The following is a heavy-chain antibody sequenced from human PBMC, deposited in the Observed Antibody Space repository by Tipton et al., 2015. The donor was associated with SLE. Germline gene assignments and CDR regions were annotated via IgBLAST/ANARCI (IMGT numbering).Heavy chain of an antibody. CDR3: ARSGGLFGYCSGGTCYYFDS. CDR1: GFTFSSYG. V-gene: IGHV3-30*02. D-gene: IGHD2-15*01. J-gene: IGHJ4*02. Sequence: SGFTFSSYGMHWVRQAPGKGLEWVAFIRYDGSDKYYADSVKGRFTISRDNSKNTMYLQMNSLRAEDTAVYYCARSGGLFGYCSGGTCYYFDSWGQGTLVTVSS. CDR2: IRYDGSDK.